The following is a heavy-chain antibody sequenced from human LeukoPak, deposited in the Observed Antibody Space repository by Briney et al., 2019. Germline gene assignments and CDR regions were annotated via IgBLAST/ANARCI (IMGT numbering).Heavy chain of an antibody. D-gene: IGHD6-13*01. CDR2: IIPVFGTA. Sequence: SVKVSCKASGGTFSSYAISWVRQAPGQGLEWMGGIIPVFGTANYAQKFQGRVTITADESTSTAYMELSSLRSEDTAVYYCARDARGAAAADDAFDIWGQGTMVTVSS. CDR1: GGTFSSYA. V-gene: IGHV1-69*13. J-gene: IGHJ3*02. CDR3: ARDARGAAAADDAFDI.